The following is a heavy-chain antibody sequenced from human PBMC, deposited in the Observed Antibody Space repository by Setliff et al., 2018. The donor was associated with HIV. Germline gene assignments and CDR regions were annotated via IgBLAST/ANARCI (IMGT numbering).Heavy chain of an antibody. CDR2: ISPSGGA. Sequence: PSETLSLTCASFGGPFSDYFWTWLRQPPGKGLEWIGHISPSGGADYSPSPKTRAAISLVTSRSQIVLRLSSVAAADTATYYCARGVTLGRGVIAESPLYVMDVWGEGTPVTVSS. D-gene: IGHD3-10*01. J-gene: IGHJ6*03. CDR3: ARGVTLGRGVIAESPLYVMDV. CDR1: GGPFSDYF. V-gene: IGHV4-34*01.